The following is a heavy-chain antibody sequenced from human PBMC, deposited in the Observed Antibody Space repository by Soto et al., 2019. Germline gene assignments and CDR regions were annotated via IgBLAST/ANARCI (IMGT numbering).Heavy chain of an antibody. CDR1: GYSFTSYW. D-gene: IGHD6-19*01. V-gene: IGHV5-51*01. Sequence: GESLKISCKGSGYSFTSYWIGWVRHMPGKGLEWMGIIYPGDSDTRYSPSFQGQVTISADKSISTAYLQWSSLKASDTAMYYCARVLAVAGRPYYYYGMDVWGQGTTVTVSS. CDR3: ARVLAVAGRPYYYYGMDV. CDR2: IYPGDSDT. J-gene: IGHJ6*02.